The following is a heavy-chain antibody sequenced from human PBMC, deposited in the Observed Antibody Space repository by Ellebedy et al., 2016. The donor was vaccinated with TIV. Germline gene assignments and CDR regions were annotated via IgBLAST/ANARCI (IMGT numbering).Heavy chain of an antibody. CDR3: AKDHYYGDYEEEGGNWFDP. V-gene: IGHV3-23*01. CDR1: GFTFSSYA. D-gene: IGHD4-17*01. J-gene: IGHJ5*02. Sequence: GGSLRLSXAASGFTFSSYAMSWVRQAPGKGLEWVSAISGSGGSTYYADSVKGRFTISRDNSKNTLYLQMNSLRAEDTAVYYCAKDHYYGDYEEEGGNWFDPWGQGTLVTVSS. CDR2: ISGSGGST.